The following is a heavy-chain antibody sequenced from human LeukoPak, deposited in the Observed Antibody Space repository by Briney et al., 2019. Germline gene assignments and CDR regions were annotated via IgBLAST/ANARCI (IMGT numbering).Heavy chain of an antibody. CDR2: INHSGST. Sequence: PSETLSLTCAVYGGSFSGYYWSWIRQPPGKGLERIGEINHSGSTNYNPSLKSRVTISVDTSKNQFSLKLSSVTAADTAVYYCAREVGIVATIKPYFDYWGQGTLVTVSS. D-gene: IGHD5-12*01. J-gene: IGHJ4*02. CDR1: GGSFSGYY. V-gene: IGHV4-34*01. CDR3: AREVGIVATIKPYFDY.